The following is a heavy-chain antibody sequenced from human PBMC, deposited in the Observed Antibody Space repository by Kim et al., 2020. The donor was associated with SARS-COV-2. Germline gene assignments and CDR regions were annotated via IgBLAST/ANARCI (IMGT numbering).Heavy chain of an antibody. V-gene: IGHV4-59*08. CDR1: GVSFTTSY. D-gene: IGHD2-15*01. Sequence: SETLSLTCTISGVSFTTSYWSWLRQPPGKGLEWIGFIDNTGYTNYNPSLRGRVAISVDTSKNQLSLTLNSVTAADTAFYYCARHRVAVHDAFDIWGQGTMVTVSS. J-gene: IGHJ3*02. CDR3: ARHRVAVHDAFDI. CDR2: IDNTGYT.